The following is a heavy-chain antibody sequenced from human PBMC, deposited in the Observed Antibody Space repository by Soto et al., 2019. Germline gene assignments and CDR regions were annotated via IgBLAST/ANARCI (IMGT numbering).Heavy chain of an antibody. J-gene: IGHJ5*02. D-gene: IGHD2-2*01. CDR2: ISSSSSYI. Sequence: GGSLRLSCAASGFTFSSYSMNWVRQAPGKGLEWVSSISSSSSYIYYADSVKGRFTISRDNAKNSLYLQMNSLRAEDTAVYYCARGQGEYQLLSWFDPWGQGTLVTVSS. V-gene: IGHV3-21*01. CDR3: ARGQGEYQLLSWFDP. CDR1: GFTFSSYS.